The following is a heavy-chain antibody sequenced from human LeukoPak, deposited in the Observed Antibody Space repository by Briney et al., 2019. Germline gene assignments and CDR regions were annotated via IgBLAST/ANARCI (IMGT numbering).Heavy chain of an antibody. CDR2: ISGSGFNT. J-gene: IGHJ3*02. CDR3: AKGTLFLEWLLLRPDAFDI. Sequence: GGTLRLSCAGSGFTLSNYGMSWVRQAPGKGLEWVSSISGSGFNTFYSDSVKGRFTISRDNPKNTLYLQMNSLRAEDTAVYYCAKGTLFLEWLLLRPDAFDIWGQGTMVTVSS. V-gene: IGHV3-23*01. CDR1: GFTLSNYG. D-gene: IGHD3-3*01.